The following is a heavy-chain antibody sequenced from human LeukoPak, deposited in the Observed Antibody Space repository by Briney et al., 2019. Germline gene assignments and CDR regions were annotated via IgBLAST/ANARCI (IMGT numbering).Heavy chain of an antibody. V-gene: IGHV3-33*01. CDR3: ARDRGHMDV. CDR2: IWYDGSNK. D-gene: IGHD3-10*01. CDR1: GFTFSSYG. Sequence: GGSLRLSCAASGFTFSSYGMHWVRQAPGKGLEWVTVIWYDGSNKYYADSVKGRFTISRDNSKNTLYLQTNSLRGEDTAVYYCARDRGHMDVWGRGTTVTVSS. J-gene: IGHJ6*03.